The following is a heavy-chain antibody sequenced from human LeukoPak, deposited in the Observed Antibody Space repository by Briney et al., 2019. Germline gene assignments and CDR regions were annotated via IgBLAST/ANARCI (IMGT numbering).Heavy chain of an antibody. Sequence: GGSLRLSCAASGFTFSSYSMNWVRQAPGKGLEWVSYISSSSSYIYYADSVKGRFTISRDNAKNSLYLQMNNLRAEDTAVYYCARDNSGGHSVDQYYYMDVWGKGTTVTVSS. CDR2: ISSSSSYI. J-gene: IGHJ6*03. CDR3: ARDNSGGHSVDQYYYMDV. V-gene: IGHV3-21*03. D-gene: IGHD4-23*01. CDR1: GFTFSSYS.